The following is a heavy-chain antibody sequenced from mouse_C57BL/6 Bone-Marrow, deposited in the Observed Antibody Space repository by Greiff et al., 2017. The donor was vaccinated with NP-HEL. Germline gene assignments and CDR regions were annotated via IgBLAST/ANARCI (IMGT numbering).Heavy chain of an antibody. J-gene: IGHJ3*01. CDR2: ISSGGSYT. Sequence: DVMLVESGGDLVKPGGSLKLSCAASGFTFSSYGMSWVRQTPDKRLEWVATISSGGSYTYYPDSVKGRFTISRDNAKNTLYLQMSSLKSEDTAMYYCARQPQKAWFAYWGQGTLVTVSA. CDR1: GFTFSSYG. CDR3: ARQPQKAWFAY. V-gene: IGHV5-6*02.